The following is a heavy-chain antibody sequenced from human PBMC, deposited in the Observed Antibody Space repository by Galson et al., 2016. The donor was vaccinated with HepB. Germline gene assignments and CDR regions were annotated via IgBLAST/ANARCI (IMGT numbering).Heavy chain of an antibody. V-gene: IGHV3-23*01. CDR3: AKDLVIGRSPYYFDS. J-gene: IGHJ4*02. CDR1: GFTFSTYA. D-gene: IGHD3-10*01. Sequence: SLRLSCAASGFTFSTYAMSWVRQAPGKGLEWVSTIRLSGDPTYYANSVKGRFTISRDNSKNTLYLQMNSLRADDTAVYYCAKDLVIGRSPYYFDSWGQGTLVTVSS. CDR2: IRLSGDPT.